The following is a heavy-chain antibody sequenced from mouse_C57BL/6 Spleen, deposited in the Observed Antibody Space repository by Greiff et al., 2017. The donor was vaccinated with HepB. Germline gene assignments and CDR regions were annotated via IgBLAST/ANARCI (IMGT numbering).Heavy chain of an antibody. J-gene: IGHJ4*01. CDR2: IHPSDSDT. D-gene: IGHD2-4*01. V-gene: IGHV1-74*01. CDR3: AMEGYDYDGHYYAMDY. CDR1: GYTFTSYW. Sequence: QVQLQQPGAELVKPGASVKVSCKASGYTFTSYWMHWVKQRPGQGLEWIGRIHPSDSDTNYNQKFKGKATLTVDKSSSTAYMQLSSLTSEASAVYYCAMEGYDYDGHYYAMDYWGQGTSVTVSS.